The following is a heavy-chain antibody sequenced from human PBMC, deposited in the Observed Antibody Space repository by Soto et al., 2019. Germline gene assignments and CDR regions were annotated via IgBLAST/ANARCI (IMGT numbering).Heavy chain of an antibody. CDR3: ARAGGHGSSGYYFGMDV. J-gene: IGHJ6*02. Sequence: GESLKISCKGSGYSFTSYWIGWVRQMPGKGLEWMGIIYPGDSDTRYSPSFQGQVTISADKSISTAYLQWSSLKASDTAMYYCARAGGHGSSGYYFGMDVWGQGTTVNFSS. CDR1: GYSFTSYW. D-gene: IGHD3-10*01. V-gene: IGHV5-51*01. CDR2: IYPGDSDT.